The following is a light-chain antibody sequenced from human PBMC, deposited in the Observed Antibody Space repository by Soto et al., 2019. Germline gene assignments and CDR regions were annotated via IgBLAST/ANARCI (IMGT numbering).Light chain of an antibody. Sequence: DIQMTQSPSSLSASVGDRVTISCRASESINNYLNWYQVRPGGAPKLLIYAAFIVQSGVPSRISGSGSGTDFTLTISSLQPEDFATYYCQQSLRPPLTFGPGTKVDIK. V-gene: IGKV1-39*01. J-gene: IGKJ3*01. CDR1: ESINNY. CDR3: QQSLRPPLT. CDR2: AAF.